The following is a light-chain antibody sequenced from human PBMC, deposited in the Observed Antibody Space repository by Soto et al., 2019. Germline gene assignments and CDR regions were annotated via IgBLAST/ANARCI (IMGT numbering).Light chain of an antibody. V-gene: IGKV3-20*01. CDR1: QSVSGSY. Sequence: EVVLTQSPGTLSLSPGERATLSCRASQSVSGSYLAWYQQKPGQAPRLLIYGASSGATGIPDRFSGSGSGTDFPLTISRLEPEDFAVYYCQQYGNSPSTFGQGTKLEIK. J-gene: IGKJ2*02. CDR3: QQYGNSPST. CDR2: GAS.